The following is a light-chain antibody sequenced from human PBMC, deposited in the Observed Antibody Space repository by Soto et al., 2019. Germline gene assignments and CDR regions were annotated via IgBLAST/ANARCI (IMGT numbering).Light chain of an antibody. Sequence: QSVLTQPASVSGFPGESITISCTGTSSDVGAYDYVSWYQQHPDKAPKLIIYEVSHRPSGVSNRFSGSKSVNTATLTISGLQAEDEADYYCSSYTSSSTRVFGTGTKVTVL. J-gene: IGLJ1*01. CDR1: SSDVGAYDY. CDR2: EVS. V-gene: IGLV2-14*03. CDR3: SSYTSSSTRV.